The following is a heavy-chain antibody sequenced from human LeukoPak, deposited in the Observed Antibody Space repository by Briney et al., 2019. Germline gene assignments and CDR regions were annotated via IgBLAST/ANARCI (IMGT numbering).Heavy chain of an antibody. D-gene: IGHD4-17*01. Sequence: PGGSLRLSCAASGFTFSSYSMNWVRQARGKGLEWVSSISSSSSYIYYADSVKGRFTISRDNAKNSLYLQMNSLRAEDTAVYYCAREATVTTGKYFQHWGQGTLVTVSS. V-gene: IGHV3-21*01. CDR1: GFTFSSYS. J-gene: IGHJ1*01. CDR2: ISSSSSYI. CDR3: AREATVTTGKYFQH.